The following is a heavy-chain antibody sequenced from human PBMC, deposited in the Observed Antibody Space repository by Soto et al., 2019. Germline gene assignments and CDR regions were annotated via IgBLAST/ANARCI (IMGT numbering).Heavy chain of an antibody. J-gene: IGHJ6*02. Sequence: QVQLVQSGAEVKKPGASVKVSCKASGYTFTSYGISWVRQAPGQGLEWMGWISAYNGNTNYAKKLQGRVTMTTDTSTSTAYMELRSLKSDDTAVYYCASSYCGGDCSVFYYYYGMDVWGQGTTVTDSS. CDR3: ASSYCGGDCSVFYYYYGMDV. CDR1: GYTFTSYG. CDR2: ISAYNGNT. D-gene: IGHD2-21*02. V-gene: IGHV1-18*01.